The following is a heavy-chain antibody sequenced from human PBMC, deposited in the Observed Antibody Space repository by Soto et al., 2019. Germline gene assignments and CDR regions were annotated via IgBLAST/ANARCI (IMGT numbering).Heavy chain of an antibody. V-gene: IGHV3-33*01. CDR2: IWYDGSNK. J-gene: IGHJ6*02. CDR3: ARDATSYYDFWSGYPAPYYYYGMDV. CDR1: GFTFSSYG. D-gene: IGHD3-3*01. Sequence: GGSLRLSCAASGFTFSSYGMHWVRQAPGKXLEWVAVIWYDGSNKYYADSVKGRFTISRDNSKNTLYLQMNSLRAEDTAVYYCARDATSYYDFWSGYPAPYYYYGMDVWGQGTTVTVSS.